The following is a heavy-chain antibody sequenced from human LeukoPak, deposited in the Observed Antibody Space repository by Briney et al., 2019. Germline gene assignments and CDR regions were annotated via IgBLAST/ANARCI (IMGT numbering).Heavy chain of an antibody. D-gene: IGHD3-3*01. CDR3: AKSPYYDFWSGYLDV. CDR2: TYGNGNTR. V-gene: IGHV3-23*05. J-gene: IGHJ6*02. Sequence: GGSLRLSCAASGFTFSTYAMNWVRQAPGKGLEWVSGTYGNGNTRYYADSVKGRFTISRNNAKNSLYLQMNSLRAEDTALYYCAKSPYYDFWSGYLDVWGQGTTVTVSS. CDR1: GFTFSTYA.